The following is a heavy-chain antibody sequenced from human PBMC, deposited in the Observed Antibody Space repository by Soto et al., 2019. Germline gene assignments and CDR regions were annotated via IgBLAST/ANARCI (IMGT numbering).Heavy chain of an antibody. CDR2: INAGNGNT. CDR3: ARTVRVAAAGTLGYYYGMDV. J-gene: IGHJ6*02. D-gene: IGHD6-13*01. CDR1: GYTFTSYA. Sequence: ASVKVSCKASGYTFTSYAMHWVRQAPGQRLERMGWINAGNGNTKYSQKFQGRVTITRDTSASTAYMELSSLRSEDTAVYYCARTVRVAAAGTLGYYYGMDVWGQGTTVTVSS. V-gene: IGHV1-3*01.